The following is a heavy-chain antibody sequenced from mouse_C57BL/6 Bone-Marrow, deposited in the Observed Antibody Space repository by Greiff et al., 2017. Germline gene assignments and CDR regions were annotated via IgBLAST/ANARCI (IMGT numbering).Heavy chain of an antibody. D-gene: IGHD2-14*01. J-gene: IGHJ1*03. CDR3: AIECVRRNFDV. Sequence: VQLQQPGAELVKPGASVKMSCKASGYTFTSYWITWVKQRPGQGLEWIGDIYPGSGSPNYNEKFKSKATLTVDTSSSTAYMPLSSLTSAASAVYDCAIECVRRNFDVWGTGTTVTVSS. CDR2: IYPGSGSP. CDR1: GYTFTSYW. V-gene: IGHV1-55*01.